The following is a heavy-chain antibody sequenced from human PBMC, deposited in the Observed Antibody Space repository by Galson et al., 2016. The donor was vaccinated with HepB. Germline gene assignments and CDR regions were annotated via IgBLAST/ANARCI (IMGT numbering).Heavy chain of an antibody. Sequence: TLSLTCTVSGASISGYYLSWIRQPPGKGLEWIGYIYYSGRTNYNPSLKSRVTISVDTSKHQFSLKLSSVTAADTAVYYCARDDSGGWYGFHYGMDVWGQGTTVTVSS. J-gene: IGHJ6*02. CDR1: GASISGYY. V-gene: IGHV4-59*01. D-gene: IGHD6-19*01. CDR3: ARDDSGGWYGFHYGMDV. CDR2: IYYSGRT.